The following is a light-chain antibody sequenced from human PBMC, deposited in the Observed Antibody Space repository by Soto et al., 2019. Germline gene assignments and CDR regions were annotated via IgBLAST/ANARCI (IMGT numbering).Light chain of an antibody. CDR2: TAS. Sequence: DIQMTQSPSTLSASVGDRVTITCRASQSISSWLAWYQQKPGKATKLLIYTASSLESGVPSRFSGSGSGTEFTLTISSLQPDDFATYYCQKYNSYPYTFGQGTKLEIK. J-gene: IGKJ2*01. V-gene: IGKV1-5*03. CDR1: QSISSW. CDR3: QKYNSYPYT.